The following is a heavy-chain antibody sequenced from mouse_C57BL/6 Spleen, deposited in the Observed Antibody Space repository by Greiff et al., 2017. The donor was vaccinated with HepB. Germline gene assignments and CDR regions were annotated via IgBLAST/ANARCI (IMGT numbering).Heavy chain of an antibody. CDR3: ARRTVVEGFDY. J-gene: IGHJ2*01. CDR2: IDPSDSYT. V-gene: IGHV1-59*01. CDR1: GYTFTSYW. D-gene: IGHD1-1*01. Sequence: QVQLQQPGAELVRPGTSVKLSCKASGYTFTSYWMHWVKQRPGQGLEWIGVIDPSDSYTNYNGKFKGKATLTADKSSSTAYMQLSSLTSEDSAVYVCARRTVVEGFDYWGQGTTLTVSS.